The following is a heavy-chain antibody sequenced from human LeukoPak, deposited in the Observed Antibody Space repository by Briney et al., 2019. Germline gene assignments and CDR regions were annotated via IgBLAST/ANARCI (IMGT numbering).Heavy chain of an antibody. J-gene: IGHJ4*02. V-gene: IGHV3-7*04. Sequence: GGFLRLSCAASGFSLSATWMTWVRPATGKGLECVANIKPDGSERYYLDSVKGRFTVSRDNAKTSLYLQMNSLRVEDTATYYCASDLNHDSGGWGQGTLVTVSS. CDR1: GFSLSATW. CDR2: IKPDGSER. D-gene: IGHD3-22*01. CDR3: ASDLNHDSGG.